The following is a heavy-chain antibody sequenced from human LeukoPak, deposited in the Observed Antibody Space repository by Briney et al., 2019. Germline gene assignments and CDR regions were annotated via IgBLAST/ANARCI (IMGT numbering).Heavy chain of an antibody. CDR2: ISGSGGST. CDR1: GFMFSNYA. J-gene: IGHJ4*02. V-gene: IGHV3-23*01. D-gene: IGHD5-24*01. CDR3: ASYGDGYKYYFDY. Sequence: PGGSLRLSCVVSGFMFSNYAMSWVRQAPRKGLEWVSGISGSGGSTHYVDSVKGRFTISRDNSKNTLYLQMNSLRAEDTAVYYCASYGDGYKYYFDYWGQGTLVTVSS.